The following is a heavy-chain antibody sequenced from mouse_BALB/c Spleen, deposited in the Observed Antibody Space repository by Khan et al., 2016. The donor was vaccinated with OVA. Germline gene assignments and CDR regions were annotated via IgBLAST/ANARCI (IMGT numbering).Heavy chain of an antibody. CDR1: GFTFSDYY. D-gene: IGHD2-13*01. CDR2: ISDGGSYT. Sequence: EVELVESGGGLVKPGGSLKLSCAPSGFTFSDYYMYWVRQTPEKRLEWVATISDGGSYTYYPDSVKGRFTISRDDAKNNLYLHMSSLKSEDTAMYYCARGYYGDPFAYWGQGTLVTISA. J-gene: IGHJ3*01. CDR3: ARGYYGDPFAY. V-gene: IGHV5-4*02.